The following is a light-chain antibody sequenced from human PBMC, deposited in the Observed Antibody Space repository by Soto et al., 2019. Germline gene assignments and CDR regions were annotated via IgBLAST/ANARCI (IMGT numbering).Light chain of an antibody. Sequence: QSVLTQPASVSGSPGQSITISCSGTISDVGGYKYVSWYQQDPGKAPKLIIYEVSNRPSGVSKRFSGSKSGNTASLTISGLQAEDESDYYCSSYRSGSTLVVFGGGTKLTVL. CDR2: EVS. CDR1: ISDVGGYKY. J-gene: IGLJ2*01. V-gene: IGLV2-14*01. CDR3: SSYRSGSTLVV.